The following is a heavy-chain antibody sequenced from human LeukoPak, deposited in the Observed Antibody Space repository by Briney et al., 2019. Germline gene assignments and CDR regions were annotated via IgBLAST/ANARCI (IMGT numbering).Heavy chain of an antibody. D-gene: IGHD3-22*01. CDR2: IIPILGIA. CDR1: GGTFSSYA. J-gene: IGHJ4*02. CDR3: ASDYYDSSGYYLRGGY. V-gene: IGHV1-69*04. Sequence: ASVKVSCKASGGTFSSYAISWVRQASGQGLEWMGRIIPILGIANYAQKFQGRVTITADKSTSTAYMELSSLRSEDTAVYYCASDYYDSSGYYLRGGYWGQGTLVTVSS.